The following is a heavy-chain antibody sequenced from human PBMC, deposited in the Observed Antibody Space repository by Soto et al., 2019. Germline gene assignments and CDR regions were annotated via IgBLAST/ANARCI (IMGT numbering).Heavy chain of an antibody. Sequence: EVQLVESGGGLVEPGVSLRLSCVGSGFTFKNAMMSWVRQAPGKGLEWLGRIKPKTDGGAVDYGTPIKGRFSISRNDSNNTVYLQMNGLKSEYTAVYFCTSFAPLYGSNLDFWGPGTQVTVSS. CDR1: GFTFKNAM. CDR2: IKPKTDGGAV. J-gene: IGHJ4*02. CDR3: TSFAPLYGSNLDF. D-gene: IGHD1-26*01. V-gene: IGHV3-15*01.